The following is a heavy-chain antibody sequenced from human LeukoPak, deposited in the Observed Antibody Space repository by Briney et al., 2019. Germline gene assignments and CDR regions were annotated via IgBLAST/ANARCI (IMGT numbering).Heavy chain of an antibody. CDR1: GYTFTTYY. D-gene: IGHD6-19*01. Sequence: ASVKVSCKASGYTFTTYYMHWVRQAPGQGLEWMGVINPSGGRTSYAQKFQGRVTMTKDTSTSTVYMELSSLRSEDTAVYYCASKDSSGWYEEAWGQGTLVTVSS. J-gene: IGHJ5*02. CDR3: ASKDSSGWYEEA. CDR2: INPSGGRT. V-gene: IGHV1-46*01.